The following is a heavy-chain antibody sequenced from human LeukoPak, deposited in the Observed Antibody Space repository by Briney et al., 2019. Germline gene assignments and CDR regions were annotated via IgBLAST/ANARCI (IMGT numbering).Heavy chain of an antibody. V-gene: IGHV3-23*01. J-gene: IGHJ4*02. CDR2: ISGSGGST. Sequence: GGSLRLSCAASGFTFSSYAMSWVRQAPEKGLEWVSAISGSGGSTYYADSVKGRFTISRDNSKNTLYLQMNSLRAEDTAVYYCARDLYYYGSGSYYNWGQGTLVTVSS. CDR3: ARDLYYYGSGSYYN. D-gene: IGHD3-10*01. CDR1: GFTFSSYA.